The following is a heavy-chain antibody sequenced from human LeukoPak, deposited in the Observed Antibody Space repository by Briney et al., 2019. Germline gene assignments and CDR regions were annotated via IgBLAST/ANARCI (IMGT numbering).Heavy chain of an antibody. CDR1: GGAISNYY. CDR3: ARSRSNDFGEVPFDI. D-gene: IGHD3-16*01. CDR2: IYGSGGT. Sequence: SETLSLTCTVSGGAISNYYWSWIRQSAGKGLEWIGQIYGSGGTNYNPSLRSRVTMSTDKSKNQISLRLSSVTAADTAIYYCARSRSNDFGEVPFDIWGQGTMVSVSS. V-gene: IGHV4-4*07. J-gene: IGHJ3*02.